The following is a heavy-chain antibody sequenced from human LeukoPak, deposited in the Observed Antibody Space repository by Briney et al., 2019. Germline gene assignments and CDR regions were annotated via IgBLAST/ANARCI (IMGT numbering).Heavy chain of an antibody. CDR2: IYPADSDT. CDR1: GYGFTSYW. CDR3: ARRGADYCSGDTCYYFDY. J-gene: IGHJ4*02. Sequence: GESLKISCKASGYGFTSYWIGWVRQMPGKGLEWMAIIYPADSDTRYSPFFQGQVTISADNSISTAYLQWNSLKASDTAIYYCARRGADYCSGDTCYYFDYWGQGTLVTVSS. V-gene: IGHV5-51*01. D-gene: IGHD2-15*01.